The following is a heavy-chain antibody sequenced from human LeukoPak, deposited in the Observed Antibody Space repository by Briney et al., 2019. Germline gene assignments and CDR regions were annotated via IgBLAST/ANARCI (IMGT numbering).Heavy chain of an antibody. CDR3: ARLHFHYMDV. CDR1: GGPINRYY. Sequence: GSLRLSCTVSGGPINRYYWSWLRQPPRKGLAWIGYIYYSGSTNYNPSLKKRLTISVDTSKNQFSLKLSPVTAAVTAEYYFARLHFHYMDVWDKGTTVTVYS. V-gene: IGHV4-59*01. J-gene: IGHJ6*03. CDR2: IYYSGST. D-gene: IGHD3-3*02.